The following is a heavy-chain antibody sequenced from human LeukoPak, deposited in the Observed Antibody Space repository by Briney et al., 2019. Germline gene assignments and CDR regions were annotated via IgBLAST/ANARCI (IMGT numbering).Heavy chain of an antibody. J-gene: IGHJ5*02. CDR2: ISYDGSNK. CDR3: ARDSAHGSGIGWFDP. CDR1: GFTFSSYA. Sequence: PGGSLRLSCAASGFTFSSYAMHWVRQAPAKGLEWVAVISYDGSNKYYADSVKGRFTISRDNSKNTLYLQMNSLRAEDTAVYYCARDSAHGSGIGWFDPWGQGTLVTVSS. D-gene: IGHD3-10*01. V-gene: IGHV3-30*04.